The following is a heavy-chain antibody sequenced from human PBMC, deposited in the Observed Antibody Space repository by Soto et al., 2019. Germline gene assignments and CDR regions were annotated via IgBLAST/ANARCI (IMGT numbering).Heavy chain of an antibody. CDR3: ARDRSGYDSFSFDY. J-gene: IGHJ4*02. CDR2: ISAYNGNT. V-gene: IGHV1-18*04. CDR1: GYTFTGYY. D-gene: IGHD5-12*01. Sequence: ASVKVSCKASGYTFTGYYMHWVRQAPGQGLEWMGWISAYNGNTNYAQKLQGRVTMTTDTSTSTAYMELRSLRSDDTAVYYCARDRSGYDSFSFDYWGQGTLVTVSS.